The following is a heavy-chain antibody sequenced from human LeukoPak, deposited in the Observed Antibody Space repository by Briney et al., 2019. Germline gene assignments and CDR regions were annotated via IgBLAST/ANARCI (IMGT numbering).Heavy chain of an antibody. CDR2: ISSSSSYI. CDR3: ARLSRSYVDY. CDR1: GLTFSSYS. J-gene: IGHJ4*02. Sequence: AGGSLRLSCAASGLTFSSYSMNWVRQAPGKGLEWVSSISSSSSYIYYADSVKGRFTISRDNSKNTLYLQMNSLRAEDTAVYYCARLSRSYVDYWGRGTLVTVSS. V-gene: IGHV3-21*01.